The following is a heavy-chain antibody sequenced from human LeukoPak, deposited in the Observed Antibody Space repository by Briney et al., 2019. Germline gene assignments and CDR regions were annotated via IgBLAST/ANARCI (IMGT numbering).Heavy chain of an antibody. CDR1: GITLSNYG. V-gene: IGHV3-23*01. J-gene: IGHJ4*02. D-gene: IGHD2-21*01. CDR2: VSDSGGRT. CDR3: AKRDVVIRFILVGFHKEAYYFDS. Sequence: GGPLTLSCAVSGITLSNYGMRWVRQAPGKGLEWVAGVSDSGGRTKYADSVKGRFTISRDNPKNTLYLQMNTLRAEATAVYFCAKRDVVIRFILVGFHKEAYYFDSWGQGALVTVSS.